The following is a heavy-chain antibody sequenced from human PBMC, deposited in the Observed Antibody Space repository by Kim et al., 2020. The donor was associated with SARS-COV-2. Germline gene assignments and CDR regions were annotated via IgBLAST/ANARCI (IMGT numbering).Heavy chain of an antibody. CDR3: ARLGGDTAIPYHYGLDV. D-gene: IGHD5-18*01. V-gene: IGHV4-59*01. J-gene: IGHJ6*02. CDR2: FYYSGST. Sequence: SETLSLTCTVTGGSISSYYWTWIRQPPGKGLEWIGYFYYSGSTKYNPSLKSRVTISVDTSKNQFSLKLRSVTAADTAVYYCARLGGDTAIPYHYGLDVWGQGTTVTVSS. CDR1: GGSISSYY.